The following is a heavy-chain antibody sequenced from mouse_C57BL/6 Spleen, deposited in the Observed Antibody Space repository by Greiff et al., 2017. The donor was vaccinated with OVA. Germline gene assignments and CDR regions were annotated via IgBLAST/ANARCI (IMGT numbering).Heavy chain of an antibody. V-gene: IGHV1-50*01. D-gene: IGHD4-1*01. CDR2: IDPSDSYT. Sequence: VQLQQPGAELVKPGASVKLSCKASGYTFTSYWMQWVKQRPGQGLEWIGEIDPSDSYTNYNQKFKGKATLTVDTSSSRADVKLSSLTSEDAAVYYGARSRNWDAWYFDVWGTGTTVTVSS. J-gene: IGHJ1*03. CDR1: GYTFTSYW. CDR3: ARSRNWDAWYFDV.